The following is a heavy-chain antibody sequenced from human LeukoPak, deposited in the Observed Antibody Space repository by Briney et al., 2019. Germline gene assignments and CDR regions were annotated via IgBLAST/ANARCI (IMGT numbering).Heavy chain of an antibody. Sequence: MTSETLSLTCTVSGGSISSYYWSWIRQPAGKGLEWIGRIYTSGSTNYNPSLKSRVTISVDTSKNQFSLKLSSVTAADTAVYYCARGGRKVVAPAYYYYYMDVWGKGTTVTVSS. CDR1: GGSISSYY. J-gene: IGHJ6*03. V-gene: IGHV4-4*07. CDR3: ARGGRKVVAPAYYYYYMDV. D-gene: IGHD2-15*01. CDR2: IYTSGST.